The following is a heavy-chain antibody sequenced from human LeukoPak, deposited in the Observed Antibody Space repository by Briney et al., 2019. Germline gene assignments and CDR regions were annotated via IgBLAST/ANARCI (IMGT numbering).Heavy chain of an antibody. V-gene: IGHV5-51*01. D-gene: IGHD1-26*01. Sequence: GASLKISCKGSGYSFTSYWIGWVRQLPGKGLEGMESIYPCDSDTRYNPSFQGQVTISAAKSISQPYLQWSSLKASDTAMYYCARHVAVGATPWFDPWGQGTLVTVAS. CDR1: GYSFTSYW. CDR2: IYPCDSDT. CDR3: ARHVAVGATPWFDP. J-gene: IGHJ5*02.